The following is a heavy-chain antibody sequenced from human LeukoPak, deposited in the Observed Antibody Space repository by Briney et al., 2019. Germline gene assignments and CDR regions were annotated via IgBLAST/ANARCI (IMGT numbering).Heavy chain of an antibody. V-gene: IGHV4-39*01. CDR3: ATRIAARWFDP. Sequence: SDTLSLTCTVSGGSISSSSYYWGWIRQPPGKGLEWIGSIYYSGSTYYNPSLKSRVTISVDTSKNQFSLKLGSVTAADTAVYYCATRIAARWFDPWGQGTLVTVSS. D-gene: IGHD6-6*01. CDR1: GGSISSSSYY. CDR2: IYYSGST. J-gene: IGHJ5*02.